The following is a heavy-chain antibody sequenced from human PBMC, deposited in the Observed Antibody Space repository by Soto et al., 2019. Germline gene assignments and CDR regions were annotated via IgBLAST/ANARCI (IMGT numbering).Heavy chain of an antibody. CDR3: ARLDYYDSSGYYYSAHFDF. V-gene: IGHV5-51*01. J-gene: IGHJ4*02. CDR1: GYSFTSYW. Sequence: GESLKISCKGPGYSFTSYWIGWVRQMPGKGLEWMGIIYPGDSDTRYSPSFQGQVTISADKSISTAYLQWSSLKASDTAMYYCARLDYYDSSGYYYSAHFDFWGQGTLVTVSS. CDR2: IYPGDSDT. D-gene: IGHD3-22*01.